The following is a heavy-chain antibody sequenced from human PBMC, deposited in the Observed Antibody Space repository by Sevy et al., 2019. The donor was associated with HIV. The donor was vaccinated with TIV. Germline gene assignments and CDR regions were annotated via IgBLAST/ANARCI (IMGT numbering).Heavy chain of an antibody. D-gene: IGHD3-3*01. CDR2: ISYDGSKK. Sequence: GGSLRLSCAASGVTFSSYGIHWVRQAPGKGLEWVAVISYDGSKKNHAESMKGRFTISRDNSKNTLYLEMSSLRPDDTAVYYCAHFSGLYGYYYGMDVWGQGTTVTVSS. J-gene: IGHJ6*02. V-gene: IGHV3-30*03. CDR3: AHFSGLYGYYYGMDV. CDR1: GVTFSSYG.